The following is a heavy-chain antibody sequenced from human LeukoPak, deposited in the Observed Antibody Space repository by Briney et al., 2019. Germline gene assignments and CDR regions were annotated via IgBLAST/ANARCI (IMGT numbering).Heavy chain of an antibody. J-gene: IGHJ1*01. Sequence: GGSLRLSCAASGFTFSSYSMNWVRQAPGKGLEWVSSISRSSNYKYYADSVKGRFTISRDNAKNTLYLQMNSLRGEDTAVYYCAKEDAEYFQHWGRGTLVTVSS. CDR1: GFTFSSYS. CDR3: AKEDAEYFQH. V-gene: IGHV3-21*04. CDR2: ISRSSNYK.